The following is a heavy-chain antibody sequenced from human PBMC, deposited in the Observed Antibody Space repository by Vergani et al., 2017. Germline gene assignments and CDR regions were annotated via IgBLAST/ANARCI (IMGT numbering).Heavy chain of an antibody. CDR2: INTNTGNP. CDR1: GYTFTSYA. V-gene: IGHV7-4-1*02. D-gene: IGHD2-2*01. CDR3: ARGRCSSTSCYAGWWFDP. Sequence: QVQLVQSGSELKKPGASVKVSCKASGYTFTSYAMNWVRQAPGQGLEWMGWINTNTGNPTYAQGFTGRFVFSLENSVSRAYRQVSSLKAEDTAVYYCARGRCSSTSCYAGWWFDPWGQGTLVTVSS. J-gene: IGHJ5*02.